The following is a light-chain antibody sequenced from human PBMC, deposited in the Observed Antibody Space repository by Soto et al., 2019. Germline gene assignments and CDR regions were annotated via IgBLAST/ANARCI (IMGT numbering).Light chain of an antibody. V-gene: IGLV2-14*01. J-gene: IGLJ3*02. CDR3: CSYTTSSTLV. CDR2: EVS. Sequence: QSALTQPASVSGSPGQSITISCTGTSSDVGGYNYVSWHQQHPGKAPKLLIYEVSNRPSGVSNRFSGSKSGNTASLTISGRQAEDEADYYCCSYTTSSTLVFGGGTKLTVL. CDR1: SSDVGGYNY.